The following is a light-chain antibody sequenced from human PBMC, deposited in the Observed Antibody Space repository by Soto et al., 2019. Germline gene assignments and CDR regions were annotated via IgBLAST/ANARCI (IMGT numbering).Light chain of an antibody. Sequence: DIQMNQSPSSLSASLGDRVTITCRASQSISNFLNWVQHKPGNAPKVLISAASTLQSGVPPRFSGSESGTDFTLTISSLQPEDSASYYCQQYYNSVLTFGGGTKVGIK. CDR1: QSISNF. J-gene: IGKJ4*01. CDR2: AAS. CDR3: QQYYNSVLT. V-gene: IGKV1-39*01.